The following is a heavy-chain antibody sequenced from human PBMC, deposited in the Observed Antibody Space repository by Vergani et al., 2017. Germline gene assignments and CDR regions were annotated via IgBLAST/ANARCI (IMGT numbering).Heavy chain of an antibody. CDR1: GGSISSGGYY. V-gene: IGHV4-31*03. CDR3: ARDKAMGQLGWFDP. J-gene: IGHJ5*02. Sequence: QLQLQESGSGLVKPSQTLSLTCTVSGGSISSGGYYWSWIRQHPGKGLEWIGYIYYSGSTYYNPSLKSRVTISVDTSKNQFSLKLSSVTAADTAVYYCARDKAMGQLGWFDPWGQGTLVTVSS. CDR2: IYYSGST. D-gene: IGHD5-18*01.